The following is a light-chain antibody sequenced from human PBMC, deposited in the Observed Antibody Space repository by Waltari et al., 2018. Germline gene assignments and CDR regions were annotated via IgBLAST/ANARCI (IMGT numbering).Light chain of an antibody. CDR2: DVS. J-gene: IGLJ3*02. V-gene: IGLV2-14*01. CDR3: SSYTSRSTWV. Sequence: QSALPHPASVSGSPGQSITISCTGTSSDVGGYNYVSWYQQHPVKAPKIMISDVSNRPSGVSNRFLASKSGNTASLTISGLQAEDEADYYCSSYTSRSTWVFGGGTKLTVL. CDR1: SSDVGGYNY.